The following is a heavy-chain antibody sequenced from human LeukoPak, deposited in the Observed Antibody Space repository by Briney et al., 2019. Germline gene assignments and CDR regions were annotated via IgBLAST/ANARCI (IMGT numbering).Heavy chain of an antibody. CDR1: GGTFSSYA. J-gene: IGHJ4*02. D-gene: IGHD6-13*01. Sequence: GASVKVSCKASGGTFSSYAISWVRQAPGQGLEWMGGFIPIFGTANYAQKFQGRVTITADESTSTAYMELSSLRSEDTAVYYCASSLANIAAASYYFDYWGQGTLVTVSS. CDR2: FIPIFGTA. V-gene: IGHV1-69*13. CDR3: ASSLANIAAASYYFDY.